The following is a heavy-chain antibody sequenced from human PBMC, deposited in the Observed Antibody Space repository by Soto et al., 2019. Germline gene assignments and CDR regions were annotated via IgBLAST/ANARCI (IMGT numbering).Heavy chain of an antibody. D-gene: IGHD3-10*01. CDR3: ASQPQSYGSGSYYPRLTHYGMDV. V-gene: IGHV1-69*06. Sequence: QVQLVQSGAEVKKPGSSVKVSCKASGGTFSSYAISWVRQAPGQGLEWMGGIIPIFGTANYAQKFQGRVTITADKSTSTAYMELSSLRSEDTAVYYCASQPQSYGSGSYYPRLTHYGMDVWGQGTTVTISS. CDR2: IIPIFGTA. CDR1: GGTFSSYA. J-gene: IGHJ6*02.